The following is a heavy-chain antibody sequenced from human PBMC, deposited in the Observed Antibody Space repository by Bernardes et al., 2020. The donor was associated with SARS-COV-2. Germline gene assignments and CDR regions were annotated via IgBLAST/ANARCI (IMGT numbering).Heavy chain of an antibody. CDR2: INYGGTT. Sequence: SETLSLTCTLSGGSLSTSNSYWTWIRQPPGKGLEWIGTINYGGTTYYNPSLKSRVTISVETSKNQFSLELRTVTAADTALYYCARRGPDDSFDIWGQGTMVTVSS. J-gene: IGHJ3*02. CDR3: ARRGPDDSFDI. CDR1: GGSLSTSNSY. V-gene: IGHV4-39*01.